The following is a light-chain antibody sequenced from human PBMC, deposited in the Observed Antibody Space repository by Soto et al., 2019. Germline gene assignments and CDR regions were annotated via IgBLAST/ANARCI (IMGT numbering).Light chain of an antibody. CDR2: GAS. V-gene: IGKV3-20*01. J-gene: IGKJ1*01. CDR1: QSVSSSY. Sequence: EIVMTQSPATLSVSPVERATLSCMASQSVSSSYLAWYQQKPGQAPRLLIYGASSRATGIPDRFSGSGSGTDFTLTISRLEPEDFAVYYCQQYGSSRTFGQGTKVDI. CDR3: QQYGSSRT.